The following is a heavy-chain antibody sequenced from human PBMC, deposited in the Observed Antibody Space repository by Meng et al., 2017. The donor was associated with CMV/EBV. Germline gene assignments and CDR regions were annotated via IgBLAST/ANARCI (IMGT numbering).Heavy chain of an antibody. D-gene: IGHD3-22*01. Sequence: QVALQQWGEGLLKPSETLSLSCAFYGGSFSGYYWSWIRQPPGKGLEWIGEINHSGSTNYNPSLKSRVTISVDTSKNQFSLKLSSVTAADTAVYYCARVWDSGWDYWGQGTLVTVSS. V-gene: IGHV4-34*01. CDR1: GGSFSGYY. J-gene: IGHJ4*02. CDR2: INHSGST. CDR3: ARVWDSGWDY.